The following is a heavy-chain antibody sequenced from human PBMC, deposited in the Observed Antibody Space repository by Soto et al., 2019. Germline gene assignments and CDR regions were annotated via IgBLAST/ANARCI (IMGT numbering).Heavy chain of an antibody. V-gene: IGHV1-2*04. J-gene: IGHJ5*02. CDR1: GYTFTGYY. CDR3: ARAGYSGYDPKWFDP. D-gene: IGHD5-12*01. CDR2: INPNSGGT. Sequence: ASVKVSCKASGYTFTGYYMHWVRQAPGQGLEWMGWINPNSGGTNYAQKFQGWVTMTRDTSISTAYMELSRLRSDDTAVYYCARAGYSGYDPKWFDPWGQGTLVTV.